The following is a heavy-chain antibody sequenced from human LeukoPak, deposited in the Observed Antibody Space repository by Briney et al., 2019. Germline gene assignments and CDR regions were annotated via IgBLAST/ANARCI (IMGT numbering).Heavy chain of an antibody. J-gene: IGHJ4*02. CDR1: GFTFSSYA. Sequence: PGGSLRLSCAASGFTFSSYAMHWVRQAPGKGLEWVAVISYDGSNKYYADSVKGRFTISRDNSKNTLYLQMNSLRAEDTAVYYCARALEKYIAAAVLGYWGQGTLVTVSS. D-gene: IGHD6-13*01. CDR2: ISYDGSNK. V-gene: IGHV3-30-3*01. CDR3: ARALEKYIAAAVLGY.